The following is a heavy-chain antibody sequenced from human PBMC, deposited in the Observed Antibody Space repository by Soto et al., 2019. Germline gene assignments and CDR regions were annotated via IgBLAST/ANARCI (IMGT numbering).Heavy chain of an antibody. CDR2: IYSGGST. CDR3: ARDRRSSVTTV. D-gene: IGHD4-17*01. CDR1: GFTVSSNY. J-gene: IGHJ4*02. Sequence: PGGSLRLSCAASGFTVSSNYMSWVRQAPGKGLEWVSVIYSGGSTYYADSVKGRFTISRDNSKNTLYLQMNSLRAEDTAVYYCARDRRSSVTTVWGQGTLVTVSS. V-gene: IGHV3-66*01.